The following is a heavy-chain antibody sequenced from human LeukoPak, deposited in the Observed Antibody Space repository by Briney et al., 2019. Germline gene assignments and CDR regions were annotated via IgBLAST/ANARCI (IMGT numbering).Heavy chain of an antibody. CDR2: ISGSGGST. CDR1: GFTFSSYA. Sequence: PGGSLRLSCAASGFTFSSYAMSWVRQAPGKGLEWVSAISGSGGSTYYADSVKGRFTISRDNSKNTLYLQMNSLRAEDTAVYYCAKDHPDIVVVVAALALFDSWGQGTLVTVSS. J-gene: IGHJ4*02. CDR3: AKDHPDIVVVVAALALFDS. D-gene: IGHD2-15*01. V-gene: IGHV3-23*01.